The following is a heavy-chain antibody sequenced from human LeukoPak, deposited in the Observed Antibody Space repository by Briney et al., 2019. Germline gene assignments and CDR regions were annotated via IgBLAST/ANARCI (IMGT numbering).Heavy chain of an antibody. CDR3: ARPWSGDWFYP. CDR1: GGSICSSSYY. J-gene: IGHJ5*02. V-gene: IGHV4-39*01. Sequence: PSETLSLTCTVSGGSICSSSYYWGLIRQPPGKGLEWIGSIYYSGSTYYNPSLKSRVTISVDTSKNQFSLKLSSVTAADTAVYYCARPWSGDWFYPWGQGTLVTVSS. D-gene: IGHD3-3*01. CDR2: IYYSGST.